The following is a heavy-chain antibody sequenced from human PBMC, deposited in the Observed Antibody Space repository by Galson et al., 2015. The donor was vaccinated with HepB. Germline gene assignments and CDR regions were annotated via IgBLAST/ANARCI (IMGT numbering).Heavy chain of an antibody. CDR3: AREAVADKSNDY. Sequence: SLRLSCAASGFTFSSYAMSWVRQAPGKGQEWISAISGSGGSTYYADSVKGRFTISRDNSKNTLYLQMNSLRAEDTAVYYCAREAVADKSNDYWGQGTLVTVSS. V-gene: IGHV3-23*01. D-gene: IGHD6-19*01. CDR2: ISGSGGST. J-gene: IGHJ4*02. CDR1: GFTFSSYA.